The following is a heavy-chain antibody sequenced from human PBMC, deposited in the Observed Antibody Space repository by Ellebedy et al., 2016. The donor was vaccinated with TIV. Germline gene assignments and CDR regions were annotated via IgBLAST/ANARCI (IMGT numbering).Heavy chain of an antibody. D-gene: IGHD3-16*02. CDR1: GFTFSSYG. J-gene: IGHJ4*02. Sequence: GGSLRLSXAASGFTFSSYGMHWVRQAPGKGLEWVGRIKSKTDGGTTDYAAPVKGRFTISRDDSKNTLYLQMNSLKTEDTAVYYCTTGLYDYVWGSYRPFDYWGQGTLVTVSS. CDR2: IKSKTDGGTT. CDR3: TTGLYDYVWGSYRPFDY. V-gene: IGHV3-15*01.